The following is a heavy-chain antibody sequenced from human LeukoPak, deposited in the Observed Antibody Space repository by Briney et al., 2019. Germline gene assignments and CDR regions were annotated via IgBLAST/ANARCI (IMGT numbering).Heavy chain of an antibody. J-gene: IGHJ4*02. Sequence: APVKVSCKASGYTFTNYGFSWVRQAPGQGLEWMGWISAYNGYTDYAQKFQFRVTMTTDTSTSTAYMELRSLRSDDTAVYYCARRYSGSYYQLDYWGQGTLVTVSS. CDR2: ISAYNGYT. V-gene: IGHV1-18*01. CDR3: ARRYSGSYYQLDY. CDR1: GYTFTNYG. D-gene: IGHD1-26*01.